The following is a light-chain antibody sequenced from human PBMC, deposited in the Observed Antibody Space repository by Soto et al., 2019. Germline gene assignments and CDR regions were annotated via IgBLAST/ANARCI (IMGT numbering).Light chain of an antibody. CDR2: GAS. V-gene: IGKV3-20*01. CDR3: QQYGSSPRT. Sequence: EIVLPQSPGTLSLSPGERATLSCRASQSVSSSYLAWYQQKPGQAPRLLIYGASSRATGIPDRFSGSGSGTDFTLTISRLEPEDFALYYCQQYGSSPRTFGQGTKVEIK. CDR1: QSVSSSY. J-gene: IGKJ1*01.